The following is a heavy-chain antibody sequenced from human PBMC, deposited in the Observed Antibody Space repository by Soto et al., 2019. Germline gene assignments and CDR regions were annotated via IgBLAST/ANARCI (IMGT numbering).Heavy chain of an antibody. CDR1: GFTFSSYG. D-gene: IGHD5-12*01. CDR2: IWYDGSNK. J-gene: IGHJ4*02. Sequence: GGSLRLSCAASGFTFSSYGMHWVRQAPGKGLEWVAVIWYDGSNKYYADSVKGRFTISRDNSKNTLYLQMNSLRAEDTAVYYCAREARRDGYTPFDYWGQGTLVTVSS. CDR3: AREARRDGYTPFDY. V-gene: IGHV3-33*01.